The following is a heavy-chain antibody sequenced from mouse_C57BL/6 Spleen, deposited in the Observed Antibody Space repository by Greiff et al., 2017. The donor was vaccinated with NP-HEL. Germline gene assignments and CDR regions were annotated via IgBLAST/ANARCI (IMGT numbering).Heavy chain of an antibody. D-gene: IGHD2-1*01. CDR1: GYAFSSYW. J-gene: IGHJ4*01. Sequence: ESGAELVKPGASVKISCKASGYAFSSYWMNWVKQRPGKGLEWIGQIYPGDGDTNYNGKFKGKATLTADKSSSTAYMQLSSLTSEDSAVYFCARQIYYGNYNAMDYWGQGTSVTVSS. CDR2: IYPGDGDT. CDR3: ARQIYYGNYNAMDY. V-gene: IGHV1-80*01.